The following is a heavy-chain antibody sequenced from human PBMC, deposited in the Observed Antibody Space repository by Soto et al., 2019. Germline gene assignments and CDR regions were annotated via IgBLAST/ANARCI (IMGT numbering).Heavy chain of an antibody. J-gene: IGHJ4*02. Sequence: ETLSLTCAVYGGSFSGYYWSWIRQPPGKGMEWNGEINHSGSTNYNPTLKRRVTISVDTSKNQFSLKLSSVTAADTAVYYCARGSLIKGYSSGWTKYYFDYWGQGTLVTVSS. CDR1: GGSFSGYY. V-gene: IGHV4-34*01. CDR2: INHSGST. D-gene: IGHD6-19*01. CDR3: ARGSLIKGYSSGWTKYYFDY.